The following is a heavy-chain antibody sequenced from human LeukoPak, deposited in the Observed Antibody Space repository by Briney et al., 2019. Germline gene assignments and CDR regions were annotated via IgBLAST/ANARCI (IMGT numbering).Heavy chain of an antibody. D-gene: IGHD6-6*01. J-gene: IGHJ4*02. CDR1: GFTFSGSA. V-gene: IGHV3-73*01. CDR2: IRSKANSYAT. CDR3: TRLSSSSLDF. Sequence: GGSLRLSCAASGFTFSGSAMHWVRQASGKGLEWVGRIRSKANSYATAYAASVKGRFTISRDDSKNTAYLQMNSLKTEDTAVYYCTRLSSSSLDFWGQGTLVTVSS.